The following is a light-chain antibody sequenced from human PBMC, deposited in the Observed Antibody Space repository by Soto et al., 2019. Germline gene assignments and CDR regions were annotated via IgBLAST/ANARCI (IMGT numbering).Light chain of an antibody. CDR1: RSVLYNSNNKNY. V-gene: IGKV4-1*01. Sequence: DIVMTQSPASLAVSPGERATINCKSSRSVLYNSNNKNYLAWYQQKPGQPPKLLIYWASIRESGVPDRFSGSGSGTDFTLTISSLQAEDVAVYYCQQYFDTSSTFGPGTKVDIK. J-gene: IGKJ3*01. CDR3: QQYFDTSST. CDR2: WAS.